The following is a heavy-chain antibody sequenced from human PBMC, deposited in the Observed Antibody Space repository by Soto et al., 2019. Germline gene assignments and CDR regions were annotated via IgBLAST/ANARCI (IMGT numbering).Heavy chain of an antibody. Sequence: GGSLRLSCTASGFSFSTHDMSWVRQAPGKGLEWVSSISSGGTTTFYAASVEGRFTISRDKSKNTLYLQMNSLRSDDTAAYYCSFFSSRRRHTILTYG. D-gene: IGHD3-9*01. CDR1: GFSFSTHD. CDR2: ISSGGTTT. J-gene: IGHJ6*01. CDR3: SFFSSRRRHTILTYG. V-gene: IGHV3-23*01.